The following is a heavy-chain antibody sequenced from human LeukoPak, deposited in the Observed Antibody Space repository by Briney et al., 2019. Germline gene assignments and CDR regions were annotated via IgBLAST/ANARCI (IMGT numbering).Heavy chain of an antibody. Sequence: SENLSFTCTVSGCSISSGGYYWSWIRQHPGKVLELIGYIYYSGSTYYNPSLKSRVTISVDTSKNQSSLKLSSVTAADTAVYYCARGRRRAATIFDWFDPWGQGTLVTVSS. V-gene: IGHV4-31*03. CDR3: ARGRRRAATIFDWFDP. D-gene: IGHD5-12*01. CDR1: GCSISSGGYY. J-gene: IGHJ5*02. CDR2: IYYSGST.